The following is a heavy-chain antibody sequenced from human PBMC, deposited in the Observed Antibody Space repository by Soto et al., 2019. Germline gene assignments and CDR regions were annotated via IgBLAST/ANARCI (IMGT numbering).Heavy chain of an antibody. Sequence: PSETLSLTCTVSGGSISSYYWSWIRQPPGKGLEWIGYIYYSGSTNYNPSLKSRVTISVDTSKNQFSLKLSSVTAADTAVYYCARAPLFWSGYYSHNWFEPWGQGTLVTVS. D-gene: IGHD3-3*01. CDR2: IYYSGST. J-gene: IGHJ5*02. CDR1: GGSISSYY. CDR3: ARAPLFWSGYYSHNWFEP. V-gene: IGHV4-59*01.